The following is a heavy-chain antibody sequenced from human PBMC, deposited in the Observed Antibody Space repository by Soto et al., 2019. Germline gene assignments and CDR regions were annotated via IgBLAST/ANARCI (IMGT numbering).Heavy chain of an antibody. V-gene: IGHV1-46*01. D-gene: IGHD2-2*01. Sequence: ASVKVSCKASGYTFTSYYMHWVRQAPGQGLEWMGIINPSGGSTSYAQKFQGRVTMTRDTSTSTVYMELSSLRSEDTAVYYGARVPSISVVVPAASTTQLGAFDYWGQGTLVTVSS. J-gene: IGHJ4*02. CDR2: INPSGGST. CDR1: GYTFTSYY. CDR3: ARVPSISVVVPAASTTQLGAFDY.